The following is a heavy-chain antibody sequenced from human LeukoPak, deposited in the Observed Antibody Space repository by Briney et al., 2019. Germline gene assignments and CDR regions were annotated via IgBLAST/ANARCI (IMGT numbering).Heavy chain of an antibody. D-gene: IGHD2-15*01. V-gene: IGHV1-18*04. CDR3: ARFRYCSGGSCYYRGYFDY. Sequence: ASVKISCKTSGYTFTSYGISWVRQAPGQGLEWMGWISAYNGNTNYAQKLQGRVTMTTDTSTSTAYMELRSLRSDDTAVYYCARFRYCSGGSCYYRGYFDYWGQGTLVTVSS. CDR1: GYTFTSYG. J-gene: IGHJ4*02. CDR2: ISAYNGNT.